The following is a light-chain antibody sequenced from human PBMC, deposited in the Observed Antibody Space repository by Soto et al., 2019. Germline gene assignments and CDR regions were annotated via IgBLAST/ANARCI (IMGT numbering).Light chain of an antibody. J-gene: IGLJ2*01. CDR1: SGHSSYA. CDR2: LNSDGSH. Sequence: QSVLTQSPSASASLGASVNLTCILSSGHSSYAIAWHQQQPEKGPRYLMNLNSDGSHSKGDGIPDRFSGSSSGTERYLTISSLQSGDEADYYCQTWDTGIHVVFGGGTKLTVL. V-gene: IGLV4-69*01. CDR3: QTWDTGIHVV.